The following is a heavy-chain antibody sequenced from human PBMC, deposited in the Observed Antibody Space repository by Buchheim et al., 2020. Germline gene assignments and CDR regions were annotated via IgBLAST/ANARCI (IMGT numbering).Heavy chain of an antibody. CDR3: ARESGSSSSWGWNGPYYYYYGMDV. D-gene: IGHD6-6*01. J-gene: IGHJ6*02. Sequence: QVQLQESGPGLVKPSQTLSLTCTVSGGSISSGDYYWSWIRQPPGKGLEWIGYIYYSGSTYYNPSLKSRVTISVDTSKNQFSLKLSSVTAADTAVYDCARESGSSSSWGWNGPYYYYYGMDVWGQGTT. CDR2: IYYSGST. CDR1: GGSISSGDYY. V-gene: IGHV4-30-4*01.